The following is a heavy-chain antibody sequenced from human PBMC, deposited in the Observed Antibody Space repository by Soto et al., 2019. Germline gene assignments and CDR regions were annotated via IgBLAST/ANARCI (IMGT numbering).Heavy chain of an antibody. CDR1: GGSISSGDYY. Sequence: SETLSLTCTVSGGSISSGDYYWSWIRQPPGKGLEWIGSIYYSGSTYYNPSLKSRVTISVDTSKNQFSLKLNSVTAAETAVYYCASRHSSPYFDYWGQGTLVTVS. J-gene: IGHJ4*02. CDR2: IYYSGST. D-gene: IGHD6-13*01. CDR3: ASRHSSPYFDY. V-gene: IGHV4-30-4*01.